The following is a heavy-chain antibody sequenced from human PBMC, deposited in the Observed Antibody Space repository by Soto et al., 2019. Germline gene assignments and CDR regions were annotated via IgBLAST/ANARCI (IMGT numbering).Heavy chain of an antibody. CDR2: IIPIFGTA. D-gene: IGHD1-26*01. J-gene: IGHJ5*02. CDR3: AREGAAIVGATSIWFDP. Sequence: SVKVSCKASGGTFSSYGISWVRQAPGQRLEWMGGIIPIFGTANYAQKFQGRVTITADESTSTAYMELSSLRSEDTAVYYCAREGAAIVGATSIWFDPWGQGTLVTVSS. V-gene: IGHV1-69*13. CDR1: GGTFSSYG.